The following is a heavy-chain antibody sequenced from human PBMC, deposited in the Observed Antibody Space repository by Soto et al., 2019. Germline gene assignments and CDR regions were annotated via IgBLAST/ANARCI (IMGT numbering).Heavy chain of an antibody. J-gene: IGHJ5*02. CDR3: ARHGSGCSGGSCYPNCFDP. Sequence: QLQLQESGPGLVKPSETLSLTCTVSGGSISSSSYYWGWIRQPPGKGLEWIGSIYYSGSTYYNPSLTSRVTISVDTSKNQFSLKLSSVTDADTAVYYCARHGSGCSGGSCYPNCFDPWGQGTLVTVSS. CDR2: IYYSGST. V-gene: IGHV4-39*01. CDR1: GGSISSSSYY. D-gene: IGHD2-15*01.